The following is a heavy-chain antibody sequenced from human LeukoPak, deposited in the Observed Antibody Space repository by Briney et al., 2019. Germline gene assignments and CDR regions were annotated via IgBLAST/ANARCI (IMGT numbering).Heavy chain of an antibody. D-gene: IGHD2-21*01. V-gene: IGHV4-59*08. J-gene: IGHJ4*02. CDR1: GGSISSYY. CDR3: ARHLAYCGGDCYFGEHNFDY. CDR2: IYYSGST. Sequence: SETLSLTCTVSGGSISSYYWSWIRQPPGKGLEWIGYIYYSGSTYYNPSLKSRVTISVDTSKNQFSLKLSSVTAADTAVYYCARHLAYCGGDCYFGEHNFDYWGQGTLVTVSS.